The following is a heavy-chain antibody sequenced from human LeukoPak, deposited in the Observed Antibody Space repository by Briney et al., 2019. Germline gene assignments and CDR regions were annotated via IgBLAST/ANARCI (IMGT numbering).Heavy chain of an antibody. CDR2: ISYDGSTE. D-gene: IGHD1-26*01. Sequence: PPGGSLRLSCAASGFTVSSNYMSWVRQAPGKGLEWAAVISYDGSTEYYADSVKGRFTISRDNSKNTLCLQINSLSAEDTAVYYCAKDQGRWELLGGNYWGQGTLVTVSS. J-gene: IGHJ4*02. V-gene: IGHV3-30*18. CDR1: GFTVSSNY. CDR3: AKDQGRWELLGGNY.